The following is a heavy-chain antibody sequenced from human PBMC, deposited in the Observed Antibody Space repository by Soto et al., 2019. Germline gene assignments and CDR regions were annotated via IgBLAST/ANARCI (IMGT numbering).Heavy chain of an antibody. CDR2: ITDTCGDA. CDR3: ARGSTDSYPGSRIFDF. J-gene: IGHJ4*02. CDR1: GLTFGSRA. Sequence: PGGSLRLSCVASGLTFGSRAMTWVRRAPGEGLQWVSTITDTCGDAKYADSVRGRFVISRDNSKKTLYLQMTSLTAEDSAMYYCARGSTDSYPGSRIFDFWGRGTLVTVSS. D-gene: IGHD3-10*01. V-gene: IGHV3-23*01.